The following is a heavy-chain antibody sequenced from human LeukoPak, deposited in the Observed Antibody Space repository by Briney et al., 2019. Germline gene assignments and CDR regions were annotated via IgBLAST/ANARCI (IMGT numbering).Heavy chain of an antibody. CDR3: ARLQGYSLGYQYFYYMDV. J-gene: IGHJ6*03. CDR1: GFIVGDTH. D-gene: IGHD5-18*01. V-gene: IGHV3-53*01. Sequence: VGSLRLSCAGSGFIVGDTHMTWVRQAPGKGLEWVSLVYSGITTHYADSVKGRFSISRDHSNNILYLQMNTLRAEDTAVYYCARLQGYSLGYQYFYYMDVWGTGTTVTVSS. CDR2: VYSGITT.